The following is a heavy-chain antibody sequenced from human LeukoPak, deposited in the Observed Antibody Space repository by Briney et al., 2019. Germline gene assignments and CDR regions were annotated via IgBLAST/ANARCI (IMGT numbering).Heavy chain of an antibody. J-gene: IGHJ4*02. Sequence: PGGSLRLSCAASGFNFSTYWMTWVRQVPGKGLEWVANIKEDGSEKYYVDSVRGRFTISRDNAKNSLSLQMNSLRVEDTAVYYCASLWDGGYWGQGTLVSVSS. V-gene: IGHV3-7*01. D-gene: IGHD1-26*01. CDR3: ASLWDGGY. CDR2: IKEDGSEK. CDR1: GFNFSTYW.